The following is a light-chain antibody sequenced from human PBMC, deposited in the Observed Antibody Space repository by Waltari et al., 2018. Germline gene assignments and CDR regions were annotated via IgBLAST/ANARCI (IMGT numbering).Light chain of an antibody. CDR3: QQDYSTPFT. Sequence: DIQMTQSPYCLSASVGERVTVTCRASQVISKELSWYQQKPGKAPTLLIYAASSLQPGVSSRFSATGSGTDFTLTISSLQPEDVATYFCQQDYSTPFTFGPGTKLHIK. CDR1: QVISKE. CDR2: AAS. V-gene: IGKV1-27*01. J-gene: IGKJ3*01.